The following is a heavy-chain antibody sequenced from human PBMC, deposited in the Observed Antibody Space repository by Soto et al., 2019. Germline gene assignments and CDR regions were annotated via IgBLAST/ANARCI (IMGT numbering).Heavy chain of an antibody. D-gene: IGHD6-6*01. V-gene: IGHV3-30-3*01. CDR3: ARDMYSSSSQRFDY. J-gene: IGHJ4*02. CDR2: ISYDGSNN. Sequence: QVQLVESGGGVVQPGRSLRLSCAASGFTFSSYAVHWVRQAPGKGLEWVASISYDGSNNYNGDTVKGRFTISRDNSKNTLYLQMNSLRAEDTAVYYCARDMYSSSSQRFDYWGQGTLVTVSS. CDR1: GFTFSSYA.